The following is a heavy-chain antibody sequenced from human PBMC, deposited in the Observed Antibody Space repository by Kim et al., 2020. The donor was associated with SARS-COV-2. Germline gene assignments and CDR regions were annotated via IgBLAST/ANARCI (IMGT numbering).Heavy chain of an antibody. CDR1: GFTFSSYA. Sequence: GGSLRLSCAASGFTFSSYAMHWVRQAPGKGLEWVAVISYDGSNKYYADSVKGRFTISRDNSKNTLYLQMNSLRAEDTAVYYCARADPYPYSSGWFSYYYYGMDVWGQGTTVTVSS. D-gene: IGHD6-19*01. J-gene: IGHJ6*02. V-gene: IGHV3-30*04. CDR3: ARADPYPYSSGWFSYYYYGMDV. CDR2: ISYDGSNK.